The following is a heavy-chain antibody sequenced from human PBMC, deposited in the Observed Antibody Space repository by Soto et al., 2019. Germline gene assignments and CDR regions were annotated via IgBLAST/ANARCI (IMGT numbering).Heavy chain of an antibody. CDR1: GFTFSSYW. CDR2: IKQDGSEE. Sequence: PGGSLRLSCAASGFTFSSYWMSWVRQAPGKGLEWVANIKQDGSEEYYVESVKGRFTISRDNAKNSLYLQMNSLRAEDTSVYYCARFYYDSSGYLPSPYYYYYGMDVWGQGTTVTVSS. V-gene: IGHV3-7*04. J-gene: IGHJ6*02. D-gene: IGHD3-22*01. CDR3: ARFYYDSSGYLPSPYYYYYGMDV.